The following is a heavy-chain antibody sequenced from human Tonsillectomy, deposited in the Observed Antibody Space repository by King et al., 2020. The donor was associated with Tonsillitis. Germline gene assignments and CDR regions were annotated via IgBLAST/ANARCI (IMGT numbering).Heavy chain of an antibody. J-gene: IGHJ4*02. Sequence: EVQLVESGGGLVQPGGSLRLSCAASGFTFSSYAMTWVRQAPGKGLEWVSAITSSGGSPYCADSVRGRFTISIADSRNTVYLQLNSLRAEDTAVYYCAKDYSTRFGELFFDSWGQGTLVTVSS. CDR2: ITSSGGSP. V-gene: IGHV3-23*04. CDR1: GFTFSSYA. D-gene: IGHD3-10*01. CDR3: AKDYSTRFGELFFDS.